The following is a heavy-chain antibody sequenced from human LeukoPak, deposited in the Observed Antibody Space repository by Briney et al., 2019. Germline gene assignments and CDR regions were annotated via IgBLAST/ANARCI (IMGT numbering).Heavy chain of an antibody. J-gene: IGHJ3*02. D-gene: IGHD4-23*01. CDR1: GFXFSSYW. CDR3: ARDKYGGNSNAFDI. V-gene: IGHV3-74*01. Sequence: GGSLRLSCAASGFXFSSYWMDWVRQVPGKGPMWVSRIGTDGSGAAYADYVRGRFTISRDNAKDTLYLQMNSVRAEDTAVYYCARDKYGGNSNAFDIWGQGTLVAVSS. CDR2: IGTDGSGA.